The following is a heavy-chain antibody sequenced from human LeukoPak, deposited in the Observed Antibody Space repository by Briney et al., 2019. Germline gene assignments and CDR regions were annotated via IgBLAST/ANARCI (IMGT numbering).Heavy chain of an antibody. D-gene: IGHD1-26*01. CDR3: ARDTDGSLDY. V-gene: IGHV3-7*01. CDR1: GFTFSNSW. CDR2: IKQDGSTK. Sequence: GGSLRLSCAASGFTFSNSWMARVRQAPGKGLEWVADIKQDGSTKHYADSLKDRFTISRDNPKNLLYVQMNSPRADDTAVYYCARDTDGSLDYWGQGILVTVAS. J-gene: IGHJ4*02.